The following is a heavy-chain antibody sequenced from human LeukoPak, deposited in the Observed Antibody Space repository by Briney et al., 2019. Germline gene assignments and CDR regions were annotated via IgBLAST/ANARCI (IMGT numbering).Heavy chain of an antibody. D-gene: IGHD1-26*01. V-gene: IGHV3-64D*06. CDR3: VSGTGY. J-gene: IGHJ4*02. Sequence: GGSLRLSCSVSGFTFSTYVMHWVRQAPGKGLEYVSAIGSNGDNIYYADSVKGRFTISRDNSKNTLYLQMSSLRADDTAVYYCVSGTGYWGQGTLVTVSS. CDR1: GFTFSTYV. CDR2: IGSNGDNI.